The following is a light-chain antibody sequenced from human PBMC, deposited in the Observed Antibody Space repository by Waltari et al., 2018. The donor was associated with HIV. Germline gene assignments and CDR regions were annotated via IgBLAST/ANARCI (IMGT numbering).Light chain of an antibody. CDR3: QQRGTWPPVT. Sequence: ELVLTQSPATLSVSPGERAILSCRASQSVSSHLVWYQQKSGQAPRLLIYETSTRAACTPGRFTGGGSGTDFALTITGVEPADVAVYYCQQRGTWPPVTFGGGTKVEI. V-gene: IGKV3-11*01. J-gene: IGKJ4*01. CDR1: QSVSSH. CDR2: ETS.